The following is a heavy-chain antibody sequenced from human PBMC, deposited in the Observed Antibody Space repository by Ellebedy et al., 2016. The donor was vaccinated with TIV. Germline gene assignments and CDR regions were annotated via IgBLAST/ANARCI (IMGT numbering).Heavy chain of an antibody. CDR1: GYTFTSYD. CDR3: ARGFHYYGSGSYAYGMDV. Sequence: ASVKVSXXASGYTFTSYDINWVRQATGQGLEWMGWMNPNSGNTGYAQKFQGRVTMTRNTSISTAYMELSSLRSEDTAVYYCARGFHYYGSGSYAYGMDVWGQGTTVTVSS. D-gene: IGHD3-10*01. J-gene: IGHJ6*02. CDR2: MNPNSGNT. V-gene: IGHV1-8*01.